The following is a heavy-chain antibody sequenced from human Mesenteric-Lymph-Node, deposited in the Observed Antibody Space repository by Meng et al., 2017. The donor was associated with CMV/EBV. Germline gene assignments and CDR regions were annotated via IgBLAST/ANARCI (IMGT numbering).Heavy chain of an antibody. V-gene: IGHV1-18*01. D-gene: IGHD2-2*01. CDR3: ARVPAAILSYYFDY. J-gene: IGHJ4*02. CDR2: ISAYNGNT. Sequence: ASVKVSCKASGYTFTSYGISWVRQAPGQGLEWMGWISAYNGNTNYAQNLQGRVTMTTDTSTSTAYMELRSLRSDDTAVYYCARVPAAILSYYFDYWGQGTLVTSPQ. CDR1: GYTFTSYG.